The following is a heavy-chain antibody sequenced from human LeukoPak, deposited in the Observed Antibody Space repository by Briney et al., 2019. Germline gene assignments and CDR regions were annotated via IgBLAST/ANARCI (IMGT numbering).Heavy chain of an antibody. CDR1: GGSISSYY. V-gene: IGHV4-4*09. CDR3: ARENSGSYRELDY. Sequence: PSETLSLTCTVSGGSISSYYWSWIRQPPGKGLEWIGYIYTSGSTNYNASLKSRVSMSVDTSKNQFSLKLSSVTAADTAVFYCARENSGSYRELDYWGQGTLVTVSS. CDR2: IYTSGST. D-gene: IGHD1-26*01. J-gene: IGHJ4*02.